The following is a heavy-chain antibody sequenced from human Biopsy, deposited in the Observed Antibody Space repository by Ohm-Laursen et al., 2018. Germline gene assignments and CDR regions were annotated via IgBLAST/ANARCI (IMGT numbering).Heavy chain of an antibody. J-gene: IGHJ6*02. CDR3: ARGSFWFGGNYYYGMDV. D-gene: IGHD3-10*01. CDR2: MNPNSGNT. V-gene: IGHV1-8*01. Sequence: ASVKVSCKPSGYTFTSYDINWVRQATGQGLEWMGWMNPNSGNTDYAQKFQGRVTMTRNTSISTAYMELNSLRSEDTAVYYCARGSFWFGGNYYYGMDVWGQGTTVTVSS. CDR1: GYTFTSYD.